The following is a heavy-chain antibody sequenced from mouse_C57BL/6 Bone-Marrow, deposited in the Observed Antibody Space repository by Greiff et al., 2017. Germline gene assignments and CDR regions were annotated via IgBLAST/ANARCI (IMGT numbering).Heavy chain of an antibody. CDR1: GFTFSSYT. J-gene: IGHJ3*01. D-gene: IGHD1-1*01. Sequence: EVMLVESGGGLVKPGGSLKLSCAASGFTFSSYTMSWVRQTPEKRLEWVATISGGGGNTYYPDSVKGRFTISRDNAKNTLYLQMSSLRSEDTALYYCARRHYYGTLFAYWGRGTLVTVSA. V-gene: IGHV5-9*01. CDR3: ARRHYYGTLFAY. CDR2: ISGGGGNT.